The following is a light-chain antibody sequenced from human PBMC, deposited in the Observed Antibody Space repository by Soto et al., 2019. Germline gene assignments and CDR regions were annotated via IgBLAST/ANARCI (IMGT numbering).Light chain of an antibody. CDR1: QSVSSN. Sequence: EIVMTQSPATRSVSPGERATLSCRASQSVSSNLAWYQQKPGQAPRLLIYGASTRATGIPARFSGSGSGTEFTLTISSLQSEDFAVYYCQQYKNWPRWTFGQGTKVEIK. V-gene: IGKV3-15*01. CDR2: GAS. CDR3: QQYKNWPRWT. J-gene: IGKJ1*01.